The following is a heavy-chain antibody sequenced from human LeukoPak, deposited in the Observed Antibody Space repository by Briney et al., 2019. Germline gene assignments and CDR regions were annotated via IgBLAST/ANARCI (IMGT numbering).Heavy chain of an antibody. CDR2: ICYSGST. CDR1: GGSISSSSYY. CDR3: ASNDYSEY. V-gene: IGHV4-39*01. Sequence: SETLSLTCTVSGGSISSSSYYWGWIRQPPGKGLEWIGSICYSGSTYYNPSLKSRVTISVDTSKNQFSLKLSSVTAADTAVYYCASNDYSEYWGQGTLVTVSS. J-gene: IGHJ4*02.